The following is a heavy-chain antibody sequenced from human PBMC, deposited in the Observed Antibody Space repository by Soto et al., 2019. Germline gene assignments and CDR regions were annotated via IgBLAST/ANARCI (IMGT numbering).Heavy chain of an antibody. CDR1: GFTFSSYA. CDR3: ARLVYDSRLNYLYFDH. V-gene: IGHV3-23*01. J-gene: IGHJ4*02. CDR2: ISGTGGNT. Sequence: PGGSLRLSCAASGFTFSSYAMSWVRQAPAKGLEWVSGISGTGGNTFHADSVKGRFTISRDNSKNTLYLQMNSLRAEDTAVYYCARLVYDSRLNYLYFDHWGQGTLVTVSS. D-gene: IGHD3-22*01.